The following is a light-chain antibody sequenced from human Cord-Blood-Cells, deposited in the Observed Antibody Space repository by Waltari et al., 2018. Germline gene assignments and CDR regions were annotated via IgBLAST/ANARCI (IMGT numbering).Light chain of an antibody. CDR2: AAS. V-gene: IGKV1-39*01. CDR3: QQSYSTPFT. Sequence: DIQMTQSPSSLSASVGDRVTITCRASQSISSYLNWYQQKPGKAPKLLIYAASSLQSGVPSMFSGSGSVTDFTLTISSLQPEDFATYYCQQSYSTPFTFGPGAKVEIK. CDR1: QSISSY. J-gene: IGKJ3*01.